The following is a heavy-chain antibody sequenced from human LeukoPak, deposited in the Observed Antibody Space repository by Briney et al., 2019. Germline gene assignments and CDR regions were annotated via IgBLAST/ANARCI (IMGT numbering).Heavy chain of an antibody. CDR3: ARDRAENGDCGARTGAFDI. J-gene: IGHJ3*02. Sequence: PGGSLRLSCAASGFTVSSNYMSWVRQAPAKGLEWVSVIYSDGRTFYADSVKGRFTISRDDSKNKLYLQMNSLRVDDTAVYYCARDRAENGDCGARTGAFDIWGQGTMVTVSS. V-gene: IGHV3-53*01. CDR1: GFTVSSNY. D-gene: IGHD2-21*02. CDR2: IYSDGRT.